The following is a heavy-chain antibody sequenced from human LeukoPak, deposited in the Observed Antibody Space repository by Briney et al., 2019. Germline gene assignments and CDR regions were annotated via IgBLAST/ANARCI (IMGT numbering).Heavy chain of an antibody. CDR3: AAFRIAAAGTLGRLDY. Sequence: TLSLTCTVSGGSISSGDYYWSWIRQPPGKGLEWIGYIYYSGSTYYNPSLKSRVTISVDTSKNQFSLKLSSVTAADTAVYYCAAFRIAAAGTLGRLDYWGQGTLVTVSS. CDR1: GGSISSGDYY. V-gene: IGHV4-30-4*01. CDR2: IYYSGST. J-gene: IGHJ4*02. D-gene: IGHD6-13*01.